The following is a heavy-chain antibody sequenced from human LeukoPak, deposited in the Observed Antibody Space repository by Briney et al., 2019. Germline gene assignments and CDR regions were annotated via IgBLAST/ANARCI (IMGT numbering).Heavy chain of an antibody. CDR3: AKLKQWQPQRYFFEY. J-gene: IGHJ4*02. Sequence: GGSLRLPCAASGFTVSSNYMSWVRQAPGKGLEWVSVIFSTGSTYYADSVKGRVTISRDNSKNTLYLQMNSLRAEDTAVYYCAKLKQWQPQRYFFEYWGQGALVTVAS. CDR2: IFSTGST. D-gene: IGHD6-19*01. V-gene: IGHV3-53*01. CDR1: GFTVSSNY.